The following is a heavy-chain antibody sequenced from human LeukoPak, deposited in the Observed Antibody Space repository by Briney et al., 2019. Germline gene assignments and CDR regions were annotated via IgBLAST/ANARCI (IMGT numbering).Heavy chain of an antibody. CDR2: ITSNGKSV. CDR3: ARAGVDTSGYYYQGFDY. J-gene: IGHJ4*02. V-gene: IGHV3-11*04. CDR1: GFTFSDYY. Sequence: GGSLRLSCAASGFTFSDYYMGWIRQAPGKGLEWVSYITSNGKSVYYAASVKGRFTISRDNAKNSLYLQVNSLTAEDTVVYYCARAGVDTSGYYYQGFDYWGQGTLVTVSS. D-gene: IGHD3-3*01.